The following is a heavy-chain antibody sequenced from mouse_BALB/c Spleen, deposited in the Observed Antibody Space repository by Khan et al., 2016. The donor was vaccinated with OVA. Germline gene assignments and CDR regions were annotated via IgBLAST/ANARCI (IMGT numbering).Heavy chain of an antibody. CDR3: ARGNWAY. CDR2: INSGSTTI. V-gene: IGHV5-17*02. CDR1: GFTFSSFG. Sequence: EVELVESGGGLVQPGGSRKLSCAASGFTFSSFGMHWVRQAPEKGLEWVASINSGSTTIYYADPVKGRFTISRDNPKNTLFLQMTSLRSEDTAMYYCARGNWAYWGQGTTLTVSS. J-gene: IGHJ2*01. D-gene: IGHD4-1*01.